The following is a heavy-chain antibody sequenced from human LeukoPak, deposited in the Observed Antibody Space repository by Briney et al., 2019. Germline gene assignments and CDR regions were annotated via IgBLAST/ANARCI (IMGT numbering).Heavy chain of an antibody. CDR1: GGSISSYY. V-gene: IGHV4-59*01. CDR2: IYYSGST. Sequence: PSETLSLTCTVSGGSISSYYWSWIRQPPGKGLEWIGYIYYSGSTNYNPSLKSRVTISVDTSKNQFSLKLSSVTAADTAVYYCARGGSFWFGQPTTLGMDVWGQGTTVTVSS. D-gene: IGHD3-10*01. J-gene: IGHJ6*02. CDR3: ARGGSFWFGQPTTLGMDV.